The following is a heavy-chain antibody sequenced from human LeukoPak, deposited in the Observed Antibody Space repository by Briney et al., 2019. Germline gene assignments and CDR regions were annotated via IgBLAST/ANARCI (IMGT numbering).Heavy chain of an antibody. J-gene: IGHJ4*02. D-gene: IGHD3-22*01. V-gene: IGHV1-69*13. Sequence: SVKVSCKASGGTFSSYAISWVRQAPGQGLEWMGGIIPIFGTANYAQKFQGRVTITADESTSTAYMELSSLRSDDTAVYYCARDQADSSGYSPSDYWGQGTLVTVSS. CDR1: GGTFSSYA. CDR2: IIPIFGTA. CDR3: ARDQADSSGYSPSDY.